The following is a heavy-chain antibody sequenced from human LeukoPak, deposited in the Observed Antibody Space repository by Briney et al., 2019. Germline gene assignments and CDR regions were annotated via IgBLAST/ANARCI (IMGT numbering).Heavy chain of an antibody. CDR1: GFTFTTYS. D-gene: IGHD3-3*01. CDR2: ISPSSSTI. V-gene: IGHV3-48*01. J-gene: IGHJ4*02. CDR3: ARGGDFY. Sequence: GGSLGLSCAASGFTFTTYSMNWVRQAPGKGLEWVSYISPSSSTIYYADSVKGRFTISRDNAKNSLYLQMNSLRADDTAVYYCARGGDFYWGQGTLVTVSS.